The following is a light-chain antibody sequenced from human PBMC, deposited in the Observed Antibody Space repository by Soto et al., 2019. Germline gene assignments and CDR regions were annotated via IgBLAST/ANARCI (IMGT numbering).Light chain of an antibody. CDR3: MQSTQLPPT. J-gene: IGKJ5*01. CDR2: EVS. V-gene: IGKV2D-29*02. Sequence: DVVMTQTPLSPSVAPGQPASISCKSSQSLLHITGETFLFWCLQKPGQSPQLLIYEVSTRVSGVPDRFSGSGSGTDFTLEISRVETDDVGIYYCMQSTQLPPTFGQGTRLEIK. CDR1: QSLLHITGETF.